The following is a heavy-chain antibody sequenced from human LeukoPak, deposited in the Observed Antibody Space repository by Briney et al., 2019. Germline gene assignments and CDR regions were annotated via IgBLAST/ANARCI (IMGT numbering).Heavy chain of an antibody. V-gene: IGHV1-69*05. J-gene: IGHJ4*02. CDR1: GGTFSSYA. Sequence: ASVTVSCKASGGTFSSYAISWVRQAPGQGLEWMGEIIPIFGTANYAQKFQGRVTITTDESTSTAYMELSSLRSEDTAVYYCAREGQTGYCSSTSCSPYFDYWGQGTLVTVSS. CDR2: IIPIFGTA. D-gene: IGHD2-2*01. CDR3: AREGQTGYCSSTSCSPYFDY.